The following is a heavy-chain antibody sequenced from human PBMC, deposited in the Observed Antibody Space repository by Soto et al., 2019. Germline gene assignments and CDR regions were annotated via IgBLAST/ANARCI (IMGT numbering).Heavy chain of an antibody. V-gene: IGHV3-53*01. CDR3: ARDPLNGPGTK. Sequence: EVQVMESGGDLVRPGGSLRLSCAGSGFTVSSSYMSWVRQAPGKGLEWVSVFYNGRITNYADSVKGRFTVSSDNSKNTLYLHMTSLRAEDTAVYFCARDPLNGPGTKWGQGTLVTVSS. CDR1: GFTVSSSY. CDR2: FYNGRIT. J-gene: IGHJ4*02.